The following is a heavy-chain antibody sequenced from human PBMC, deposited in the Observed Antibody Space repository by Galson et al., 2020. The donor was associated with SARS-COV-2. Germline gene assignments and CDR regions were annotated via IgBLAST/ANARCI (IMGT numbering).Heavy chain of an antibody. J-gene: IGHJ4*02. Sequence: SETLSLTCTVSGGSISSSSYYWGWIRQPPGKGLEWIGSIYYSGSTYYNPSLKSRVTISVDTSKNQFSLKLSSVTAADTAVYYCARHPRLSIAAAFFDYWGQGTLVTVSS. CDR3: ARHPRLSIAAAFFDY. CDR2: IYYSGST. CDR1: GGSISSSSYY. D-gene: IGHD6-13*01. V-gene: IGHV4-39*01.